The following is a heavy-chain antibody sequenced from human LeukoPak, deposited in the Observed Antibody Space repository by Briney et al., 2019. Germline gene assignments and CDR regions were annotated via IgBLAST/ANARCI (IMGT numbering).Heavy chain of an antibody. V-gene: IGHV4-4*02. J-gene: IGHJ4*02. CDR3: ARVVSGWTYELDY. D-gene: IGHD6-19*01. CDR2: IYHSGST. CDR1: GGSISSSNW. Sequence: TSGTLSLTCAVSGGSISSSNWWSWVRQPPGKGLEWIGEIYHSGSTNYNPSLKSRVTISVDKSKNQFSLKLSSVTAADTAVYYCARVVSGWTYELDYWGQGTLVTVSS.